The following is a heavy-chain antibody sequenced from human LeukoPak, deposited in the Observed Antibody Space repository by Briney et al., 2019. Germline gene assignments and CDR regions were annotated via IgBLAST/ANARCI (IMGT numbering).Heavy chain of an antibody. Sequence: GGSLRLSCAVSGFTFTDYWMNWVRQAPGKGLEWVASIRQDGGEKSYVDSVKSRFTISRDNTKSSLYLQINSLRAEDTAVYYCARDQTDWGQGTLVTVSS. V-gene: IGHV3-7*01. J-gene: IGHJ4*02. CDR3: ARDQTD. CDR2: IRQDGGEK. D-gene: IGHD2-21*02. CDR1: GFTFTDYW.